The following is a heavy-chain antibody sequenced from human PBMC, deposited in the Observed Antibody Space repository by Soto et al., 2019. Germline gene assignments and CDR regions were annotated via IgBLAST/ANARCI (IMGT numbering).Heavy chain of an antibody. Sequence: QVQLVESGGGVVQPGRSLRLSCAASGFTFSSYAMHWVRQAPGKGLEWVAVISYDGSKKYYADSVKGRFTISRDNTKNTLYRQMNSVRAEDTAVSCCAREGIWGQGAMVTLSS. J-gene: IGHJ3*02. V-gene: IGHV3-30-3*01. CDR1: GFTFSSYA. CDR2: ISYDGSKK. CDR3: AREGI.